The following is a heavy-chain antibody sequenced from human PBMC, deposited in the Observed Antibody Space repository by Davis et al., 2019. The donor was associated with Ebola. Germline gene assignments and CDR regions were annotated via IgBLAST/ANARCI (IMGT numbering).Heavy chain of an antibody. V-gene: IGHV3-73*01. Sequence: GESLKISCAASGFTFSGSAMHWVRQASGKGLEWVGRIRSKANSYATAYAASVKGRFTISRDDSKNTAYLQMNSLKTGDTAVYYCTSTSDYYGSGSSLNYYYYGMDVWGQGTTVTVSS. CDR3: TSTSDYYGSGSSLNYYYYGMDV. CDR2: IRSKANSYAT. J-gene: IGHJ6*02. CDR1: GFTFSGSA. D-gene: IGHD3-10*01.